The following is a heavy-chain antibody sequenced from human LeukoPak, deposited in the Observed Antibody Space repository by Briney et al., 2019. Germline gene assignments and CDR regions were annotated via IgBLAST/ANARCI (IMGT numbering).Heavy chain of an antibody. CDR3: ARALVTTPDYYYYYCYMDV. CDR2: ISSSSDTI. D-gene: IGHD4-11*01. CDR1: GFTFAGHS. V-gene: IGHV3-48*04. Sequence: GGSLRLSCAASGFTFAGHSMNWVRQTPGKGLDWVSYISSSSDTIYYADSVKGRFTISRDNAKNSLYLQMHSLRVEDTAVYYCARALVTTPDYYYYYCYMDVWGKGTMVTVSS. J-gene: IGHJ6*03.